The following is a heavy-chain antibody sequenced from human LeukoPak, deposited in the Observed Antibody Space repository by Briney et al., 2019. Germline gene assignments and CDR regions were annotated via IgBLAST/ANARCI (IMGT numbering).Heavy chain of an antibody. CDR1: GFAFSNYG. J-gene: IGHJ3*02. D-gene: IGHD3-10*01. CDR3: VREGAGGSGSYLAFDI. Sequence: GGSLRLSCAASGFAFSNYGMHWVRQAPGKGLEWVAVIWNDGTNKYYADSVKGRLTISRDNFKYTLYLQMNRLRAEDTAVYYCVREGAGGSGSYLAFDIWGQGTMVTVSS. CDR2: IWNDGTNK. V-gene: IGHV3-33*01.